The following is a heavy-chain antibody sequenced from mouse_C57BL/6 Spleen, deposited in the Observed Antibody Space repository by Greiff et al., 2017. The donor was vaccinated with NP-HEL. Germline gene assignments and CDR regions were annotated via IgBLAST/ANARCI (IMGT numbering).Heavy chain of an antibody. V-gene: IGHV2-3*01. J-gene: IGHJ2*01. CDR1: GFSFTSYG. Sequence: VKLMESGPGLVAPSQSLSITCTVSGFSFTSYGVSWVRQPPGKGLEWLGVIWGDGSTNYHSAIISRLSISKDNSKSQVLLKLNSLQTDDTATYCCAYDYDRLDYWGQGTTLTVSS. CDR2: IWGDGST. CDR3: AYDYDRLDY. D-gene: IGHD2-4*01.